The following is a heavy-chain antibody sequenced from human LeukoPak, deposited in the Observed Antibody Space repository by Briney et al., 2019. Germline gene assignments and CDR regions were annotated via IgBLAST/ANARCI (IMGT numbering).Heavy chain of an antibody. D-gene: IGHD1-1*01. CDR1: GYSFINYY. V-gene: IGHV1-46*01. CDR3: ARHSLPGTMPFDY. J-gene: IGHJ4*02. Sequence: ASVKVSCKASGYSFINYYIHWVRQAPGQGPEWVGIIKPSDGSTAYAQKFQGRVSMTRDTSTSTVYMELSSLESDDTALYYCARHSLPGTMPFDYWGQGSLVTVSP. CDR2: IKPSDGST.